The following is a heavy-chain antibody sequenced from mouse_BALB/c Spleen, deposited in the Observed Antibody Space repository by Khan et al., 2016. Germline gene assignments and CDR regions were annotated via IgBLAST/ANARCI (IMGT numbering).Heavy chain of an antibody. CDR1: GFDFSRYW. CDR3: ARLHYYGYVYY. J-gene: IGHJ2*01. V-gene: IGHV4-1*02. D-gene: IGHD1-2*01. Sequence: EVKLLESGGGLVQPGGSLKLSCAASGFDFSRYWMSWVRQAPGKGLEWIGEINPDSSTINYTPSLKDKFIISRDTAKHTLYLQMSKVRSEDTALYDCARLHYYGYVYYWGQGTTLTVSS. CDR2: INPDSSTI.